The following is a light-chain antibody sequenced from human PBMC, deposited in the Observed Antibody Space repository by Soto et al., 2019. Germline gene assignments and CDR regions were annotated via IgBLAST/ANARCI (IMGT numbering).Light chain of an antibody. Sequence: QSALTQPASVSGSPGQLITISCTGTSSDIGTYNYVSWYQQHPGKAPKLMLYEVSNRPSGVSNRFFGSKSGNTASLTISGLQAEDEADYFCNSYTSSSTLYVFGTGTKLTVL. J-gene: IGLJ1*01. CDR1: SSDIGTYNY. V-gene: IGLV2-14*01. CDR2: EVS. CDR3: NSYTSSSTLYV.